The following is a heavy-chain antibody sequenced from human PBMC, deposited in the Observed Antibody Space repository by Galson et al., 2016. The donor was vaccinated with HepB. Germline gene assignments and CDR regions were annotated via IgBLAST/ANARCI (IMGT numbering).Heavy chain of an antibody. CDR3: ARGGLRYWLDV. D-gene: IGHD3-9*01. Sequence: LRLSCAASGFSFSYHVMNWVRQAPGKGLEWVSYISDSGIYYADSVRGRFTISRDNAKETLYLQMDSLRDEETALYFCARGGLRYWLDVWGQGTQVTVSS. CDR2: ISDSGI. CDR1: GFSFSYHV. J-gene: IGHJ4*02. V-gene: IGHV3-48*02.